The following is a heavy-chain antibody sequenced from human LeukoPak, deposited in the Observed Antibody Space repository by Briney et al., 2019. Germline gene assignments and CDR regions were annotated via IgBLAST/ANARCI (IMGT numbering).Heavy chain of an antibody. CDR3: AKSEGLMGYFDY. CDR1: EFTFSSYV. D-gene: IGHD2-8*01. V-gene: IGHV3-23*01. Sequence: GGSLRLSCAASEFTFSSYVMAWVRQAPGKGLEWVSAISGSGGSTYYADSVKGRFTISRDNSKNTLYLQMNSLRAEDTAVYYCAKSEGLMGYFDYWGQGTLVTVSS. CDR2: ISGSGGST. J-gene: IGHJ4*02.